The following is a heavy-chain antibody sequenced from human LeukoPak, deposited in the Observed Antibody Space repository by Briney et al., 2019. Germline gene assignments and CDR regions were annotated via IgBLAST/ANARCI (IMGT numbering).Heavy chain of an antibody. J-gene: IGHJ4*02. CDR2: ITSGGTTI. Sequence: GGPLRLSCAASGFTFRTYNMNWVRQAPGKGLEWVSYITSGGTTIYYADSVKGRFTISRDNAKNSLYLQMNSLRAEDTAVYYCAKDRLSRSTYSHYFDYWGQGTLVTVSS. V-gene: IGHV3-48*01. D-gene: IGHD2-21*01. CDR1: GFTFRTYN. CDR3: AKDRLSRSTYSHYFDY.